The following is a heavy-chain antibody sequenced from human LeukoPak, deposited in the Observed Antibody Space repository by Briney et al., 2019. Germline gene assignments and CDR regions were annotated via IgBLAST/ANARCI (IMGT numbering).Heavy chain of an antibody. J-gene: IGHJ4*02. CDR2: VSAGGTT. V-gene: IGHV4-59*10. CDR1: GGSFSGYY. CDR3: SRGGGQWLIPDFDY. Sequence: SETLSLTCAVYGGSFSGYYWSWIRQSAEKGLQWIGRVSAGGTTDYNPSLKSRVTMSVDTSKTQFSLKMTSVTAADTAVYYCSRGGGQWLIPDFDYWGQGLLVIVSS. D-gene: IGHD6-19*01.